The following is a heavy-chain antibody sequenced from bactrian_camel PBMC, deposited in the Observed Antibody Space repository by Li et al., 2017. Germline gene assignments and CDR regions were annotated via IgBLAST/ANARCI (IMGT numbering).Heavy chain of an antibody. V-gene: IGHV3S42*01. D-gene: IGHD3*01. CDR1: GSIYNRYC. Sequence: DVQLVESGGDSVQTGGSLRLSCEVSGSIYNRYCMGWFREAEGKEREGVAAIDSDGGTSVADSVKGRFAISQHSANTVYLQMDSLEPEDTGMYFCAAKATDCSQWNAYNYFGQGTQVTVS. J-gene: IGHJ4*01. CDR3: AAKATDCSQWNAYNY. CDR2: IDSDGGT.